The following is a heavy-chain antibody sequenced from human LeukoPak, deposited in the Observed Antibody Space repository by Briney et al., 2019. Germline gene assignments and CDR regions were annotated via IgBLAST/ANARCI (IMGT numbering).Heavy chain of an antibody. Sequence: ASVKVSCKASGYTFTGYYMHWVRQAPGQGLEWMGWINPNSGGTNYAQKFQGRVTMTRDTSISTAYMELSRLRSDDTAIYYCAAGESSSWYGSTRWYYGMDVWGQGTTVTVSS. CDR2: INPNSGGT. CDR3: AAGESSSWYGSTRWYYGMDV. D-gene: IGHD6-13*01. J-gene: IGHJ6*02. CDR1: GYTFTGYY. V-gene: IGHV1-2*02.